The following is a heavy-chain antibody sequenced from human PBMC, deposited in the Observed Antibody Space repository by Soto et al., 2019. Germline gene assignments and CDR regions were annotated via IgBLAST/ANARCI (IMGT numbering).Heavy chain of an antibody. CDR3: ARVFGPNRLDY. D-gene: IGHD3-16*01. Sequence: SETLSLTCPVSSASIIGHYWGWVRQPPGKALEWIGYIYSSGSSIYNPSLRSRITMSVDTSKNQFSLKLTSVTTSDAAIYYCARVFGPNRLDYWGQGTPVTVSS. CDR1: SASIIGHY. J-gene: IGHJ4*02. V-gene: IGHV4-59*11. CDR2: IYSSGSS.